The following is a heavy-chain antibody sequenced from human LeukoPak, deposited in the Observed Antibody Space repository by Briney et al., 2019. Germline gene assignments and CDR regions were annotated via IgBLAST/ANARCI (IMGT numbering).Heavy chain of an antibody. CDR3: ARWTLREFWFDP. D-gene: IGHD3-10*01. CDR2: IYTSGST. CDR1: GGSISSGSYY. Sequence: SETLSLTCTVSGGSISSGSYYWSWIRQPAGKGLEGIGRIYTSGSTNYNPSLKSRVTISVDTSKNQFSLKLSSVTDADTAVYYCARWTLREFWFDPWGQGTLVTVSS. V-gene: IGHV4-61*02. J-gene: IGHJ5*02.